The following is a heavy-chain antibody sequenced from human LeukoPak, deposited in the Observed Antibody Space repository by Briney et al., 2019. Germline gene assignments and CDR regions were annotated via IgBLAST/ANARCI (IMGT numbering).Heavy chain of an antibody. Sequence: PSETLSLTCTVSGGSISSYYWSWVRHPPGKGLEWIGYIYYSGSTNYNPSLTSRVTISVDTSKNQFSLKLSSVTAADTAVYYCARAGRGNSYCSGGSCYPHFDYWGQGTLVTVSS. CDR2: IYYSGST. V-gene: IGHV4-59*01. CDR1: GGSISSYY. CDR3: ARAGRGNSYCSGGSCYPHFDY. J-gene: IGHJ4*02. D-gene: IGHD2-15*01.